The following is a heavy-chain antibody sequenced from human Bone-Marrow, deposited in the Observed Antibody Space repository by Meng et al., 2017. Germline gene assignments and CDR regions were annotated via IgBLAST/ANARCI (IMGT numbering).Heavy chain of an antibody. CDR1: GGTFSSYA. V-gene: IGHV1-69*01. CDR2: IIPIFGTA. CDR3: ARDRYYYDSSGYRFDY. D-gene: IGHD3-22*01. J-gene: IGHJ4*02. Sequence: GQRVRCGAEVKKPGSSVKVSCKASGGTFSSYAISWVRQAPGQGLEWMGGIIPIFGTANYAQKFQGRVTITADESTSTAYMELSSLRSEDTAVYYCARDRYYYDSSGYRFDYWGQGTLVTVSS.